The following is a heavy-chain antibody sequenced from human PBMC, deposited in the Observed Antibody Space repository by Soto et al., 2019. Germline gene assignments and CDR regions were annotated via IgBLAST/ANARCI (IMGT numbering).Heavy chain of an antibody. CDR1: GVTFRNYA. CDR3: AKFFVETGGSRGLPSSFHF. Sequence: RLRWAAAGVTFRNYARRWIIQATGKGLEWVSAISGTGGTTYYADSVKGRFTISRDNSRNTLHLQMNSLRAEDTAIYYCAKFFVETGGSRGLPSSFHFRRQGTLVTVSS. V-gene: IGHV3-23*01. D-gene: IGHD6-25*01. J-gene: IGHJ4*02. CDR2: ISGTGGTT.